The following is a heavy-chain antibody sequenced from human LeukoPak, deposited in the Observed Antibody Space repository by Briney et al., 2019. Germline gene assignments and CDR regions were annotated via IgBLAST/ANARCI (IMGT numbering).Heavy chain of an antibody. CDR1: GYTFTGYY. V-gene: IGHV1-2*02. J-gene: IGHJ4*02. D-gene: IGHD3-22*01. Sequence: ASVKVSCKASGYTFTGYYMHWVRQAPGQGLEWMGWINPNSGGTNYAQKFQGRVTMTRDTSISTAYMELSRLRSDDTAVYYSARRGYDSSGYVFFDYWGQGTLVTVSS. CDR2: INPNSGGT. CDR3: ARRGYDSSGYVFFDY.